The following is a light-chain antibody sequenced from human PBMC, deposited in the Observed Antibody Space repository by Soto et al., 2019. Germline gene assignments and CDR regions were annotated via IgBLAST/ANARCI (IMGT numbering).Light chain of an antibody. CDR1: SSDVGGYNY. V-gene: IGLV2-8*01. CDR3: TSYAGSNNFVV. J-gene: IGLJ2*01. Sequence: QSVLTQPRSVSGSPGQSVTISCTGTSSDVGGYNYVSWYQQHPGKAPKLMIYEVSKRPSGVPDRFSGSKSGNTASLTVSGLQAEDEADYYCTSYAGSNNFVVFGGGTKVTVL. CDR2: EVS.